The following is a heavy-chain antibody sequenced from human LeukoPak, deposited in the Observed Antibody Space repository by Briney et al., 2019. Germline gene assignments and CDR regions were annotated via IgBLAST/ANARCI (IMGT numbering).Heavy chain of an antibody. Sequence: SETLSLTCSVSGGSMSGDYWNWIRQPPGKTLEWIGYIFYRGTTNYNPSLKSRVTISIDTSKTQFSLTLTSVITVDTAIYYCARGRSARRWDLPHLDLWGRGTLVTVSS. D-gene: IGHD1-26*01. CDR1: GGSMSGDY. CDR2: IFYRGTT. V-gene: IGHV4-59*01. J-gene: IGHJ4*02. CDR3: ARGRSARRWDLPHLDL.